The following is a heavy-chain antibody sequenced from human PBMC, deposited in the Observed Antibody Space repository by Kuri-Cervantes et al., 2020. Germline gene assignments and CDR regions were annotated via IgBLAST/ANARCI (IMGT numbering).Heavy chain of an antibody. D-gene: IGHD3-22*01. CDR1: GGTFSGYA. J-gene: IGHJ4*02. V-gene: IGHV1-69*13. Sequence: SVKVSCKASGGTFSGYAISWVRQAPGQGLEWMGGIIPIFGTANYAQKFQGRVTITADESTSTAYMELSSLRSEDTAVYYCAIYSGYYYGPSPFDYWGQGTLVTVSS. CDR2: IIPIFGTA. CDR3: AIYSGYYYGPSPFDY.